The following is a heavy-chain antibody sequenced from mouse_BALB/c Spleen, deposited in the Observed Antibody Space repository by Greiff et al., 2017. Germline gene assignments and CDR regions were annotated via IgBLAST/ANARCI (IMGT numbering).Heavy chain of an antibody. V-gene: IGHV4-1*02. D-gene: IGHD1-1*01. CDR2: INPDSSTI. CDR1: GFAFSRYW. CDR3: ARLTTVYYYAMDY. J-gene: IGHJ4*01. Sequence: EVMLVESGGGLVQPGGSLKLSCAASGFAFSRYWMSWVRQAPGKGLEWIGEINPDSSTINYTPSLKDKFIISRDNAKNTLYLQMSKVRSEDTALYYCARLTTVYYYAMDYWGQGTSVTVSS.